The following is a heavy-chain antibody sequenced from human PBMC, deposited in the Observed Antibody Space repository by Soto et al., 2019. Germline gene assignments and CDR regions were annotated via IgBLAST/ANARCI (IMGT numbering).Heavy chain of an antibody. CDR2: IVPIRRTA. Sequence: ASVKVSCKASGGTFSSYRINWVRQAPGQGLEWVGGIVPIRRTADYAQTFQGRVSITADESARTSYMELRSLRSQDTAVYFCVRDCRAKLGRRWGEGTLVTVS. CDR3: VRDCRAKLGRR. CDR1: GGTFSSYR. V-gene: IGHV1-69*13. J-gene: IGHJ4*02.